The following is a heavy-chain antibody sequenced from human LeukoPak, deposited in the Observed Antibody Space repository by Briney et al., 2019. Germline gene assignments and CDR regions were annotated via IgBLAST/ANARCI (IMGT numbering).Heavy chain of an antibody. CDR3: ARDPVIVATTGRLDY. CDR2: INPNSGGT. Sequence: ASVKVSCKASGYTFTGYYIYWVRQAPGQGLEWMGWINPNSGGTNYAKKFQGGVTMTRDTSISTAYMELSRLRSDDTAVYYCARDPVIVATTGRLDYWGQGTLVTVSS. CDR1: GYTFTGYY. V-gene: IGHV1-2*02. D-gene: IGHD1-26*01. J-gene: IGHJ4*02.